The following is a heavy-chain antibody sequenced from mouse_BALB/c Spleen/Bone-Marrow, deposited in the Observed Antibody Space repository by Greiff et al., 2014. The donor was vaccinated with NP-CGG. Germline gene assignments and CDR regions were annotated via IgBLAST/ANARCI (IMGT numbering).Heavy chain of an antibody. V-gene: IGHV1-54*01. CDR3: TIWYYAMDY. D-gene: IGHD2-1*01. Sequence: QVQLKESGAELVRPGTSVKVSCKASGYAFTNYLIEWVKQRPGQGLEWIGVINPGSGGTNYNEKFKGKATLTADKSSSTAYMQLSILTSDDSAVYFCTIWYYAMDYWRQRTSLTVSS. CDR2: INPGSGGT. J-gene: IGHJ4*01. CDR1: GYAFTNYL.